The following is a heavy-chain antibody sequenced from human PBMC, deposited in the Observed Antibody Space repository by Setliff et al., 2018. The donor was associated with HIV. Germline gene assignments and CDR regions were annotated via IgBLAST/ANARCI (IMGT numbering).Heavy chain of an antibody. J-gene: IGHJ4*02. CDR3: AIDGAGGWLRPMPDY. CDR1: GGSFNSAA. Sequence: GASVKVSCKPSGGSFNSAAINWWRQAPGQGLEWMGYFYPQDGQTIYAQKFQGRVIIIADTSTHTAYMELTRLRSEDTAVYYCAIDGAGGWLRPMPDYWGQGTLVTVSS. D-gene: IGHD5-12*01. V-gene: IGHV1-24*01. CDR2: FYPQDGQT.